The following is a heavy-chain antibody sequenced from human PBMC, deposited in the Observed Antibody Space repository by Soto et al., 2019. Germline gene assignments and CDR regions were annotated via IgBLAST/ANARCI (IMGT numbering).Heavy chain of an antibody. J-gene: IGHJ4*02. Sequence: QVQLQESGPGLVKPSETLSVTCSVSGACVSSGSHYWSWIRQSPGKGLAWIGFIYYSGSTNYNPSLKSRDTISVDTSKNLFSLKVSSVTAADTAVHFCARDPLGYSSSHFFDQWGQGTLVTVSS. CDR3: ARDPLGYSSSHFFDQ. CDR2: IYYSGST. D-gene: IGHD6-6*01. V-gene: IGHV4-61*01. CDR1: GACVSSGSHY.